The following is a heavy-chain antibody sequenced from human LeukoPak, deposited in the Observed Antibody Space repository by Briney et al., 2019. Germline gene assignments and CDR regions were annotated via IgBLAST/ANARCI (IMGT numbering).Heavy chain of an antibody. Sequence: PSETLSLTCTVSGGSISSSSYYWGWIRQPPGKGLEWIGSIYYSGSTYYNPSLKSRVTISVDTSKNQFSLKLSSVTAADTAVYYCAQLLPSPYYFDYWGQGTLVTVSS. J-gene: IGHJ4*02. CDR1: GGSISSSSYY. D-gene: IGHD3-10*01. CDR3: AQLLPSPYYFDY. V-gene: IGHV4-39*07. CDR2: IYYSGST.